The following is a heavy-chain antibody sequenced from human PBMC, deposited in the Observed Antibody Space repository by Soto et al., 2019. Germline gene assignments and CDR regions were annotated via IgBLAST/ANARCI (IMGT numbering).Heavy chain of an antibody. CDR2: ISFDGNII. CDR3: ARTFDTITYYFDY. Sequence: GGSLRLSCAASDFSFSSYAMHWIRQAPGKGLEWLAVISFDGNIIQYADSVKGRFIISRDNSKNTLYLQMNSLRGDDTAVYYCARTFDTITYYFDYWGQGTLVTVSS. CDR1: DFSFSSYA. D-gene: IGHD3-9*01. V-gene: IGHV3-30-3*01. J-gene: IGHJ4*02.